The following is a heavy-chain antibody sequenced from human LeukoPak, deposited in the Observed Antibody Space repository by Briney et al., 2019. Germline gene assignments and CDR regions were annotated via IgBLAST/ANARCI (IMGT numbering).Heavy chain of an antibody. J-gene: IGHJ5*02. CDR3: AKAGGWSSSWRNWFDP. V-gene: IGHV4-38-2*01. CDR2: IYHSGST. CDR1: GYSISSGYY. D-gene: IGHD6-13*01. Sequence: SETLSLTCAVSGYSISSGYYWGWIRPPPGKGLEWIGSIYHSGSTYYNPSLTSRFTISVDTSKNQFSLKLSSVTAADTAVYYCAKAGGWSSSWRNWFDPWGQGTLVTVSS.